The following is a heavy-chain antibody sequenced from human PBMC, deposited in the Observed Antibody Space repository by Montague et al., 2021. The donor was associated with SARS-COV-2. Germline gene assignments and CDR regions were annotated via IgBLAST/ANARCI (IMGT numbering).Heavy chain of an antibody. J-gene: IGHJ6*02. Sequence: CAISGDSVSSHSAAWNWIRQYPSRGLEWLGRTYYRSKWYNDYAVSVKGRITINPDTSKNQFSLQLNSVTPEDTAVYYCARDTRIQLWFDRDYYYGMDVWGQGTTVTVSS. CDR2: TYYRSKWYN. CDR3: ARDTRIQLWFDRDYYYGMDV. D-gene: IGHD5-18*01. V-gene: IGHV6-1*01. CDR1: GDSVSSHSAA.